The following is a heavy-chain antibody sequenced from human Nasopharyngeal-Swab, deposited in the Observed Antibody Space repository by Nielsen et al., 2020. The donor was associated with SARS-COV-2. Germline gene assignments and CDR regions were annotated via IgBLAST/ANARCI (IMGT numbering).Heavy chain of an antibody. J-gene: IGHJ4*02. D-gene: IGHD3-22*01. CDR3: ARAGRERVVITKFDY. CDR2: IYYSGST. V-gene: IGHV4-30-4*06. Sequence: WIRQHPGKGLEWIGYIYYSGSTYYNPSLKSRVTISVDTSKNQFSLKLSSVTAADTAVYYCARAGRERVVITKFDYWGQGTLVTVS.